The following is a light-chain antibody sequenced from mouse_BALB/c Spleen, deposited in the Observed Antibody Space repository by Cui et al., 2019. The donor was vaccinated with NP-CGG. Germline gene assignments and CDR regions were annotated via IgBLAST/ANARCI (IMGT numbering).Light chain of an antibody. Sequence: HGVASQDSTLTTSPGETVTLTCRSSTGTVTTSNYANWVQEKPDHLFTGLIGGTNNRAPGVPARFSGSLIGDKAALTITGAQTEDEAIYFCALWYSNHWVFGGGTKLTVL. CDR2: GTN. CDR1: TGTVTTSNY. V-gene: IGLV1*01. J-gene: IGLJ1*01. CDR3: ALWYSNHWV.